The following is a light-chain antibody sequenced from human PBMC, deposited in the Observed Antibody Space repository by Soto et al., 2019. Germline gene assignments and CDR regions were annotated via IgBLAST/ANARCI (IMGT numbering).Light chain of an antibody. CDR1: SSDIGAYNY. V-gene: IGLV2-8*01. CDR3: CSYARSTNLN. J-gene: IGLJ1*01. CDR2: EVS. Sequence: QSVLTQPPSASGSPGQSVTISCTGTSSDIGAYNYVSWYQQYPGKAPKLMIFEVSKRPSGVPDRFSGSKSGNTASLTVSGLQAEDEADYYCCSYARSTNLNVGTGTKVT.